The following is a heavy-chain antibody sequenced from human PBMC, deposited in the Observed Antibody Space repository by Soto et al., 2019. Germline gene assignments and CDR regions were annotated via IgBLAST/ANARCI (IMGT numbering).Heavy chain of an antibody. Sequence: QDQLVQSGVEVKKPGASVKVSCKASGYSFTNYGITWVRQAPGQGFEWMGWISAYNGNTKYALKFQGRVTMTTDASTSTAYLELRSLRSDDTAVYYCARDRGVAPPVAGNTHYYYYMDVWGKGTTVTVSS. V-gene: IGHV1-18*01. CDR2: ISAYNGNT. CDR1: GYSFTNYG. CDR3: ARDRGVAPPVAGNTHYYYYMDV. J-gene: IGHJ6*03. D-gene: IGHD6-19*01.